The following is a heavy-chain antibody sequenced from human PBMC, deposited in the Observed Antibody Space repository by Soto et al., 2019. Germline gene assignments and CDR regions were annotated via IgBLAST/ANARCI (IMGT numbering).Heavy chain of an antibody. D-gene: IGHD1-26*01. CDR1: GYTFTSYG. V-gene: IGHV1-46*01. J-gene: IGHJ4*02. Sequence: ASVKVSCKDSGYTFTSYGIRWVRQAPGQGLEWMGVINPNTGTTTYAQKFQGRSTMTRDTPTTTVDMELRSLKSEDTAVYYCARDRPLLDYCGQGSLVIGSA. CDR2: INPNTGTT. CDR3: ARDRPLLDY.